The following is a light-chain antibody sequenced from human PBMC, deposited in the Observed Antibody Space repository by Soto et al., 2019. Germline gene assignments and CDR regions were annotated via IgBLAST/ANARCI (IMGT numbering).Light chain of an antibody. CDR3: LQYNSYST. V-gene: IGKV1-5*01. CDR2: AAS. J-gene: IGKJ1*01. CDR1: QSVSSW. Sequence: DIQMTQSPSTLSASAGDRVTLSCRASQSVSSWLAWYQQKPGKAPKLLIYAASRLESGVPSRFSGSGSGTEFTLTISSLQPDDFASYCCLQYNSYSTFGQGTKVEIK.